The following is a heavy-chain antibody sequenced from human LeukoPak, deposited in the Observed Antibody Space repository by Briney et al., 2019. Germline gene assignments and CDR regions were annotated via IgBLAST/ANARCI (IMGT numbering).Heavy chain of an antibody. Sequence: GGSLRLSCAASGFTFSSYGMHWVRQAPGKGLEWVAVIWYDGSNKYYADSVKGRFTISRDNSKNTLYLQMNSLRAEDTAVYYCARDPRYYDSSGYFYGMDVWGQGTTVTVSS. J-gene: IGHJ6*02. CDR2: IWYDGSNK. V-gene: IGHV3-33*01. CDR3: ARDPRYYDSSGYFYGMDV. D-gene: IGHD3-22*01. CDR1: GFTFSSYG.